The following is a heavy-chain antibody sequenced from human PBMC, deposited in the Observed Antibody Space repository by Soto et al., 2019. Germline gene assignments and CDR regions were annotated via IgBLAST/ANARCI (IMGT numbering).Heavy chain of an antibody. CDR2: IYYSGST. CDR3: AGFGGVPKVSPR. D-gene: IGHD3-10*01. Sequence: PSETLSLTWTVSGGSISSGGYYWSWIRQHPGKGLEWIGYIYYSGSTYYNPSLKSRVTISVDTSKNQFSLKLSSVTAADPAVYACAGFGGVPKVSPRRGKGTLVPV. V-gene: IGHV4-31*02. J-gene: IGHJ1*01. CDR1: GGSISSGGYY.